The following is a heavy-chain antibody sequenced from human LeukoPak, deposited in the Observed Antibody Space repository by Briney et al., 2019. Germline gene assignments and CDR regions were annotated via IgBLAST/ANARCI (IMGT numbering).Heavy chain of an antibody. D-gene: IGHD3-10*01. CDR1: GGSISSYY. Sequence: SETLSLTCTVSGGSISSYYWSWIRQPPGKGLEWIGYIFYSGSTNYNPSLKSRVTISVDTSKNQFSLKLSSVTAADTAVYYCARHYGRHYSPMLRVDYWGQGTLVTVSS. CDR2: IFYSGST. V-gene: IGHV4-59*08. CDR3: ARHYGRHYSPMLRVDY. J-gene: IGHJ4*02.